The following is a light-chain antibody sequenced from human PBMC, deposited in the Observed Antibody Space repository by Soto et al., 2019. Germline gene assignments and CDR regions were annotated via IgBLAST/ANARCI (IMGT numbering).Light chain of an antibody. CDR3: SSYTSSRTLYV. Sequence: QSALTQPASVSGSPGQSITISCTGTSSDVGGYNYVSWYQQHPGKAPKLMIYDVSNRPSGVSNRFSGSKSGNTASLTISGTQDEDEADYYCSSYTSSRTLYVFGTGTKLTVL. V-gene: IGLV2-14*01. CDR2: DVS. J-gene: IGLJ1*01. CDR1: SSDVGGYNY.